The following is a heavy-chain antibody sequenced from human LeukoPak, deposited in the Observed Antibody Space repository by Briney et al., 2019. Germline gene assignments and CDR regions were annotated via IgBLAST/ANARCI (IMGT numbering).Heavy chain of an antibody. CDR2: MNPNSGNT. J-gene: IGHJ6*02. V-gene: IGHV1-8*01. D-gene: IGHD2-8*01. CDR1: GYTFTSYD. CDR3: ARGDLLMYYYYYGMDV. Sequence: AASVKVSCKASGYTFTSYDINWVRQATGQGLEWMGWMNPNSGNTGYAQKFQGRVTMTRNTSISTAYMELSSLRSEDTAVYYCARGDLLMYYYYYGMDVWGQGTTVTVSS.